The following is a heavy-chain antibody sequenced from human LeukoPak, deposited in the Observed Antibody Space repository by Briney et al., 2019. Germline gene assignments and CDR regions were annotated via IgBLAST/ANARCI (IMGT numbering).Heavy chain of an antibody. CDR3: AREAHGSGSYYRFDY. J-gene: IGHJ4*02. Sequence: SETLSLTCTVSGGSISSYYWSWIRHPAGKGLEWIGRIYTSGSTNYNPSLKSRVTMSVDTSKNQFSLKLSSVTAADTAVYYCAREAHGSGSYYRFDYWGQGTLVTVSS. D-gene: IGHD3-10*01. CDR1: GGSISSYY. CDR2: IYTSGST. V-gene: IGHV4-4*07.